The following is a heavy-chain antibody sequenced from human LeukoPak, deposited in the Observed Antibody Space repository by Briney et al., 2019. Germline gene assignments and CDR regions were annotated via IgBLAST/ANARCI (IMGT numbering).Heavy chain of an antibody. CDR3: AREYCSGGSCYSGWFDP. CDR2: XXXGDSDT. D-gene: IGHD2-15*01. CDR1: GYIFSTYX. Sequence: XSGYIFSTYXXXXGXQXXXXGXXXXXXXXXGDSDTRYSPSFQGQVTISADKSISTAYLQWSSLKASDTAMYYCAREYCSGGSCYSGWFDPWGQGTLVTVSS. V-gene: IGHV5-51*01. J-gene: IGHJ5*02.